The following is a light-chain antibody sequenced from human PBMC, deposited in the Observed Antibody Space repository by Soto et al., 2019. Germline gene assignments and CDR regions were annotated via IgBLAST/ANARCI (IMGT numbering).Light chain of an antibody. J-gene: IGLJ3*02. CDR2: LNSDGSH. Sequence: LVLTQSPSASASLGASVKLTCTLSSGHSSYAIAWHQQQPEKGPRYLMKLNSDGSHSKGDGIPDRFSGSSSGAERYLTISSLQSEDEADYYCQTWGTGIPWVFGGGTKVTVL. CDR3: QTWGTGIPWV. CDR1: SGHSSYA. V-gene: IGLV4-69*01.